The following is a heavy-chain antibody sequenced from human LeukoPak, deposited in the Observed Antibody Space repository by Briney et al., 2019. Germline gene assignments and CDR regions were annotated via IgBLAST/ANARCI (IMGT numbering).Heavy chain of an antibody. CDR2: VNRNSDTI. CDR3: AKDLAVGTTPRVYAFDV. D-gene: IGHD1-26*01. Sequence: GRSLTLSCAASGFTFNDYAMHWVRQVPGKGLEWVGGVNRNSDTIAYGGSVKGRFTISRDNARNSLYLQMNSVRTEDTALYYCAKDLAVGTTPRVYAFDVWGQGTMVTVS. V-gene: IGHV3-9*01. J-gene: IGHJ3*01. CDR1: GFTFNDYA.